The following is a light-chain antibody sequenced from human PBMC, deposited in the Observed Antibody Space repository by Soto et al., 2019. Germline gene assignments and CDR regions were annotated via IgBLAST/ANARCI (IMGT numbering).Light chain of an antibody. CDR3: QQSYSTPRT. J-gene: IGKJ1*01. CDR1: QSISSW. CDR2: AAS. V-gene: IGKV1-39*01. Sequence: DIQNTQSASTLTGSLGDRGASTCRASQSISSWLAWYQQKPGKAPKLLIYAASSLQSGVPSRSSGSGSGPDFTLPISSLQPEDFATYYCQQSYSTPRTFGQGTK.